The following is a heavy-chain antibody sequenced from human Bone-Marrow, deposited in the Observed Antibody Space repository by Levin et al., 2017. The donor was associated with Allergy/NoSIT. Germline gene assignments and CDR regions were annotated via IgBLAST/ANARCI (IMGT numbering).Heavy chain of an antibody. V-gene: IGHV1-2*02. Sequence: GESLKISCQASGFAFTDYYMHWVRQAPGQGLEWLGWINPNNGATKYALTFQDRVTMTRDTSISTAYMEFRRLRSDDTAVFYCARDPAVTRDGYFDLWGRGTLVSVSS. J-gene: IGHJ2*01. D-gene: IGHD4-17*01. CDR3: ARDPAVTRDGYFDL. CDR2: INPNNGAT. CDR1: GFAFTDYY.